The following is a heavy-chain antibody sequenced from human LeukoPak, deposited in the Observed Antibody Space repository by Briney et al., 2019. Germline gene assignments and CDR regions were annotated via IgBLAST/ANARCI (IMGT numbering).Heavy chain of an antibody. CDR2: ISRSSNYI. CDR3: ARSPELESAFDI. J-gene: IGHJ3*02. Sequence: GGSPRLSCAASGFTFSSYSMNWVRQAPGKGLEWVSSISRSSNYIYDAESVKGRFTISRDNTKNSLYLQMNSLRVEDTAVYYCARSPELESAFDIWGQGTMVTVSS. CDR1: GFTFSSYS. V-gene: IGHV3-21*01. D-gene: IGHD1-14*01.